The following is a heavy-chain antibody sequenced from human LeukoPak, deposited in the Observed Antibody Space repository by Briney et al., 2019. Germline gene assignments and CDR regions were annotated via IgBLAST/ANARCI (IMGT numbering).Heavy chain of an antibody. Sequence: LPGGSLRRTCAASGFTFDDYGLSWVRQAPGKGLEWVSGINWNGGSTGYADSVKGRFTISRDNAKNSLYLQMNSLRAEDTALYYCAREAYGHNEFDYWGQGTLVTVSS. CDR2: INWNGGST. V-gene: IGHV3-20*04. CDR3: AREAYGHNEFDY. D-gene: IGHD3-10*01. J-gene: IGHJ4*02. CDR1: GFTFDDYG.